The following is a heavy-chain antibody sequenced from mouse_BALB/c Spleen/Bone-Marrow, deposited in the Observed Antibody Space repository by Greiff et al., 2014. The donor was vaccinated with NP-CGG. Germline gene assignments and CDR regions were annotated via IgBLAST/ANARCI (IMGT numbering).Heavy chain of an antibody. Sequence: SGPELEKPGASVKISCKATGYSFTAYNMNWVKQSNGKSLEWIGNIDLYYGGTSYNQKFKGKATLTVDKYSSTAYMQLKSMTAEDYAVDYCARSRYDGTYWDSDVWGAGTTVTVSP. J-gene: IGHJ1*01. V-gene: IGHV1-39*01. CDR2: IDLYYGGT. D-gene: IGHD2-14*01. CDR3: ARSRYDGTYWDSDV. CDR1: GYSFTAYN.